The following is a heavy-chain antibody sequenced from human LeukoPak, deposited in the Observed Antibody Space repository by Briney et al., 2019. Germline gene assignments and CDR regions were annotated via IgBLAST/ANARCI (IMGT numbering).Heavy chain of an antibody. CDR3: ARDITGLYYYGMDV. D-gene: IGHD1-14*01. V-gene: IGHV1-69*04. Sequence: GASVKISCKASGGTFSSYSISWVRQAPGRGLEWMGTIIPSLGIAKYAQKFQGRVTITADKYTSTAYMKLSSLRSEDTAVYYCARDITGLYYYGMDVWGRGTTVTVSS. CDR1: GGTFSSYS. J-gene: IGHJ6*02. CDR2: IIPSLGIA.